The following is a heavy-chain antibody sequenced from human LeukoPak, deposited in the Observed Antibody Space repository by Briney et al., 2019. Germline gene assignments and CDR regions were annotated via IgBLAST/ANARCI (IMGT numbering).Heavy chain of an antibody. D-gene: IGHD5-24*01. J-gene: IGHJ4*02. CDR2: INHSGST. CDR3: ARHGGYNSVNYDY. V-gene: IGHV4-34*01. Sequence: PGGSLRLSCAASGFTFSSYAMSWVRQPPGKGLEWIGEINHSGSTNYNPSLKSRVTISVDTSKNQFSLKLSSVTAADTAVYYCARHGGYNSVNYDYWGQGTLVTVSS. CDR1: GFTFSSYA.